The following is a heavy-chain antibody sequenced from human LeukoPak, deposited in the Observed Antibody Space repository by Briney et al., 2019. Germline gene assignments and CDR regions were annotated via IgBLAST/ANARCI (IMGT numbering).Heavy chain of an antibody. V-gene: IGHV5-51*01. J-gene: IGHJ4*02. CDR3: ARRGPDDFWSGLYYFDY. CDR2: IYPGDSDT. D-gene: IGHD3-3*01. CDR1: GYSFTSYW. Sequence: GESLKISCKGSGYSFTSYWIGWVRRMPGKGLEGMGIIYPGDSDTRYSPSFQGQVTISADKSISTAYLQWSSLKASDTAMYYCARRGPDDFWSGLYYFDYWGEGTLVTVSS.